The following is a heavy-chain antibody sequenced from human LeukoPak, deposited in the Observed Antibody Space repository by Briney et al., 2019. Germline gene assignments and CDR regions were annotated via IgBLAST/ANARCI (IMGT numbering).Heavy chain of an antibody. J-gene: IGHJ5*02. V-gene: IGHV1-2*02. CDR3: ARDSNLNTMIVVVNWFDP. Sequence: GASVKVSCKASGYTFTGYYMHWVRQAPGQGLEWMGWINPNSGGTNYAQKFQGRVTMTRDTSISTAYMELSRLRSDDTAVYYCARDSNLNTMIVVVNWFDPWGQGTLVTVSS. D-gene: IGHD3-22*01. CDR1: GYTFTGYY. CDR2: INPNSGGT.